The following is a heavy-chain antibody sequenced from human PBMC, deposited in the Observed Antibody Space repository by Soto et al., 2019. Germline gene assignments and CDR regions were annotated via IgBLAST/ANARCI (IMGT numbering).Heavy chain of an antibody. V-gene: IGHV4-31*03. CDR3: ARDSSSSGYSF. CDR2: IYYSGST. J-gene: IGHJ4*02. Sequence: SETLSLTCTVSGGSISSGGYYWSWIRQHPGKGLEWIGYIYYSGSTYYNPSLKSRVTVSVDTSKNQFSLKLSSVTAADTAVYYCARDSSSSGYSFWGQGTLVTVSS. D-gene: IGHD3-22*01. CDR1: GGSISSGGYY.